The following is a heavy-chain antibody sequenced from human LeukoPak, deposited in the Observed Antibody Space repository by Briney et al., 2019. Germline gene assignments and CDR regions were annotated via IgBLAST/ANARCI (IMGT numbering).Heavy chain of an antibody. J-gene: IGHJ4*02. D-gene: IGHD3-10*01. CDR3: AKDRVSPSGYFDY. V-gene: IGHV3-23*01. CDR2: ISGSGGST. Sequence: GGSLSLFCAASGFTFSSYAMSWVRQAPGKGLEWVSAISGSGGSTYHADSVKGRFTISRDNSKHTLYLQMNSLRAEDTAVYYCAKDRVSPSGYFDYWGQGTLVTVSS. CDR1: GFTFSSYA.